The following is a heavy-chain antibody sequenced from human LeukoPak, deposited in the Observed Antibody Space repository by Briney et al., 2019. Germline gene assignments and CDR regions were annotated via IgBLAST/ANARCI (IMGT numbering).Heavy chain of an antibody. CDR2: ITSSGAAT. Sequence: GGSLRLSCAASGFTFSSYAMSWVRQAPGKGLEWVSSITSSGAATYYADSVKGRFTISRDNSDNTLYLQMNSLRSEDTAVYYCAKDRPNYYGSNGHYYKLNGDCWGQGTLVTVPS. CDR1: GFTFSSYA. V-gene: IGHV3-23*01. D-gene: IGHD3-22*01. CDR3: AKDRPNYYGSNGHYYKLNGDC. J-gene: IGHJ4*02.